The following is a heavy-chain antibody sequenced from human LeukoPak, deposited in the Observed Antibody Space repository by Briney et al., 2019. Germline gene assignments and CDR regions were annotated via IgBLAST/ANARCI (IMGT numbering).Heavy chain of an antibody. CDR2: INTNTGKS. J-gene: IGHJ5*02. V-gene: IGHV7-4-1*02. CDR3: ARGGSEYAFWSVQRSNWFDP. Sequence: ASVKVSCKTSGYTFTNFGINWVRQAPGQGLEWVGWINTNTGKSTYAQGFTGRFVFSLDTSVSTTYLQINSLKAEDTAVYYCARGGSEYAFWSVQRSNWFDPWGQGTLITVSS. D-gene: IGHD3-3*01. CDR1: GYTFTNFG.